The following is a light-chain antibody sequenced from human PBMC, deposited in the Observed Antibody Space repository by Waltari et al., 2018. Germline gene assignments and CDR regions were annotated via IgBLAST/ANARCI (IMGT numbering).Light chain of an antibody. CDR1: RSDIGAYNY. J-gene: IGLJ1*01. CDR3: SSYTRSSSLYV. CDR2: GVT. V-gene: IGLV2-14*01. Sequence: QSALTQPASVSGSPGQSITISCAGTRSDIGAYNYVSWSQLHPGKAPTLIIYGVTNRPSGVSTRFSGSKSAHTASLTISGLQADDEADYYCSSYTRSSSLYVFGGGTTVTV.